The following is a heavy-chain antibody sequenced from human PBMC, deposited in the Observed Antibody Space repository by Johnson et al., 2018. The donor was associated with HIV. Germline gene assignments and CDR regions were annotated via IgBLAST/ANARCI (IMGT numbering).Heavy chain of an antibody. CDR2: IWYDGTKE. J-gene: IGHJ3*02. CDR3: AKSAEGYAFDI. Sequence: QVQLVESGGGLVKPGGSLRLSCAASGFTLSNYGLHWVRQAPGKGLEWVATIWYDGTKEDYADSVKGRFIVSRDNSKNMRYLQMNGLRVGDTAVYYCAKSAEGYAFDIWGHGTVVTVSS. CDR1: GFTLSNYG. V-gene: IGHV3-33*06.